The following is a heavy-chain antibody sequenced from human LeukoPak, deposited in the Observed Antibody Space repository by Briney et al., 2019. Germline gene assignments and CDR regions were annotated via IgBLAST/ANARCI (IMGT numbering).Heavy chain of an antibody. CDR2: IYYSGSY. CDR1: GGSISGYY. CDR3: ARGGATVTPGLLWFDP. D-gene: IGHD4-17*01. J-gene: IGHJ5*02. Sequence: SETLSLTCTVSGGSISGYYWSWIRQPPGKGLEWIGYIYYSGSYKYNPSLKSRVTISVDTSKNQFSLKLSSVTAADTAFYYCARGGATVTPGLLWFDPWGQGTLVTVSS. V-gene: IGHV4-59*01.